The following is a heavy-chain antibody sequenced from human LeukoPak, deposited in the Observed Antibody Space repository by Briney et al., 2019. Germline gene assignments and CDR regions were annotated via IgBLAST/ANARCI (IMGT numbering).Heavy chain of an antibody. J-gene: IGHJ4*02. CDR1: GFTFSSYW. CDR2: IKQDGSEK. CDR3: ARARRNYDILTGSRGAPTLDY. V-gene: IGHV3-7*01. Sequence: GGSLRLSCAASGFTFSSYWMSWVRQAPGKGLEWVANIKQDGSEKYYVDSVKGRFTISRDNAKNSLYLQMNSLRAEDTAVCYCARARRNYDILTGSRGAPTLDYWGQGTLVTVSS. D-gene: IGHD3-9*01.